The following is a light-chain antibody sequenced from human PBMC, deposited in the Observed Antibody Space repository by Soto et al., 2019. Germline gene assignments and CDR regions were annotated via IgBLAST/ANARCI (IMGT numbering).Light chain of an antibody. CDR2: EVS. V-gene: IGLV2-14*01. CDR3: SSYTSSSTPYV. CDR1: SSDVGTYKY. J-gene: IGLJ1*01. Sequence: QSVLTQPASVSGSPGQSITISCTGTSSDVGTYKYVSWYQQLPGKAPKLMIYEVSNRPSGVSNRFSGSKSGNTASLTISGLQAEDEADYYCSSYTSSSTPYVFGTGTKVTVL.